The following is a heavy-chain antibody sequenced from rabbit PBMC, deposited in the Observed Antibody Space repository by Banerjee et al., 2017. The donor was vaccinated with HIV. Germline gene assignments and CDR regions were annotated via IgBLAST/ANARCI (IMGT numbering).Heavy chain of an antibody. J-gene: IGHJ4*01. D-gene: IGHD8-1*01. CDR1: GFSFSSSYY. V-gene: IGHV1S40*01. CDR2: MDTGSGST. CDR3: ARKWTDPTFYTFNL. Sequence: QSLEESGGDLVKPGASLTLTCTASGFSFSSSYYMCWVRQAPGKGLEWIGCMDTGSGSTYYASWVNGRFTISKTSTTVTLQMTSLTAADTATYFCARKWTDPTFYTFNLWGQGTLVTVS.